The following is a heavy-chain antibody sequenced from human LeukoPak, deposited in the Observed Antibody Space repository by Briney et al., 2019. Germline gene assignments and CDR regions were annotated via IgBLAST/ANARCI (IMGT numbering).Heavy chain of an antibody. CDR2: IRSKGNNYAT. CDR3: TRGFDI. CDR1: GFTFSASA. V-gene: IGHV3-73*01. J-gene: IGHJ3*02. Sequence: QTGGSLKLSCAASGFTFSASAMHWVRQASGKGLEWVGRIRSKGNNYATTYAASVKGRFTISRDDSKNTAYLQMNSLKTEETAVYLSTRGFDIGGQGTMVTVP.